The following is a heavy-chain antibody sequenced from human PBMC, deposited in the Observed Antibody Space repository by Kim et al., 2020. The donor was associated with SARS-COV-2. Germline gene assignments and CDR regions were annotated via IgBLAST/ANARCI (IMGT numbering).Heavy chain of an antibody. Sequence: SETLSLTCTVSGGSISSYYWSWIRQSPVKGLEWIGCVYDSGTINYNPSLKSRVTISQDTSSNQFSLRLYSVTAADTAMYYCARYVNGPYYFDYWGQGILVTVSS. D-gene: IGHD3-10*02. CDR3: ARYVNGPYYFDY. CDR1: GGSISSYY. V-gene: IGHV4-59*13. J-gene: IGHJ4*02. CDR2: VYDSGTI.